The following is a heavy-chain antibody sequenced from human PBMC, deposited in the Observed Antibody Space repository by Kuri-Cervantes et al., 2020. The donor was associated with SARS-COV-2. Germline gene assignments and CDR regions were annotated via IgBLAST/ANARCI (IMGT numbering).Heavy chain of an antibody. V-gene: IGHV4-59*11. CDR3: ARDVNDFWSGYYYYYYMDV. D-gene: IGHD3-3*01. CDR1: GGSISSHY. Sequence: SETLSPTCTVSGGSISSHYWSWIRQPPGKGLEWIGYIYYSGSTNYNPSLKSRVTISVDTSKNQFSLKLSSVTAADTAVYYCARDVNDFWSGYYYYYYMDVWGKGTTVTVSS. CDR2: IYYSGST. J-gene: IGHJ6*03.